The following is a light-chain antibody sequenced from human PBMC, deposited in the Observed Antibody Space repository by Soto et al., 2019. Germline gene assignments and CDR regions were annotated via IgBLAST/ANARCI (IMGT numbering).Light chain of an antibody. V-gene: IGKV1-5*03. J-gene: IGKJ1*01. CDR2: KAS. CDR3: QQYNSYSWT. CDR1: ESISSW. Sequence: DIQMTQSPHTLSASAGDRVTITCRASESISSWLAWYQQKPGKAPKLLMYKASSLESGVPSRFSGSGSGTEFTLTISSLQPDDFATYYCQQYNSYSWTFGQGTKVDIK.